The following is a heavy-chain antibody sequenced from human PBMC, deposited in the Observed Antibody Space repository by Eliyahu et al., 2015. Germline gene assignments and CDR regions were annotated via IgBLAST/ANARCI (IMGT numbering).Heavy chain of an antibody. J-gene: IGHJ4*02. D-gene: IGHD3-16*01. Sequence: QLQLQESGPGLVKPSETLSLTCTVSGGSISSSSYYWGWIRQPPGKGLEWIGSIYYSGGIYSNPSLKSRVTMSADTSKSQFSLKLTSVTAADTAVYYCARSGGGFDYWGQGSLVTVSS. CDR3: ARSGGGFDY. V-gene: IGHV4-39*01. CDR2: IYYSGGI. CDR1: GGSISSSSYY.